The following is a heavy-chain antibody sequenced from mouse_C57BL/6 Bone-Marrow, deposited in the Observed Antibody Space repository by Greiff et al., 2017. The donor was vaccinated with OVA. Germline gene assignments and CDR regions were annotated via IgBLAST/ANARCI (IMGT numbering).Heavy chain of an antibody. D-gene: IGHD2-3*01. CDR1: GFNIKDDY. CDR2: IDPENGDT. J-gene: IGHJ1*03. CDR3: TTGGDGYYLWWYFDV. Sequence: EVQLVESGAELVRPGASVKLSCTASGFNIKDDYMHWVKQRPEQGLEWIGWIDPENGDTEYASKFQGKATITADTSSNTAYLQLSSLTSEDTAVYYCTTGGDGYYLWWYFDVWGTGTTVTVSS. V-gene: IGHV14-4*01.